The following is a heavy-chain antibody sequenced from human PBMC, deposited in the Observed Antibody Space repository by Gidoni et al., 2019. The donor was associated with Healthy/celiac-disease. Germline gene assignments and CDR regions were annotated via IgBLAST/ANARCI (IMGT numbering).Heavy chain of an antibody. V-gene: IGHV3-30*18. Sequence: QVQLVESGGGVVQPGRSLRLSCAASGFTFSSYGMHWVRQDPGKGLEWVAVISYDGSNKYYADSVKGRFTISRDNSKNTLYLQMNSLRAEDTAVYYCAKLAYCGGDCYSGAFDIWGQGTMVTVSS. J-gene: IGHJ3*02. D-gene: IGHD2-21*02. CDR1: GFTFSSYG. CDR3: AKLAYCGGDCYSGAFDI. CDR2: ISYDGSNK.